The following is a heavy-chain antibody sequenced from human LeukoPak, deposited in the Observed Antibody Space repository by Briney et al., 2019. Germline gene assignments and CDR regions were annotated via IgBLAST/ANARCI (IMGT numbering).Heavy chain of an antibody. Sequence: TSETLSLTCAVSGYSISSGYYWGWIRQPPGKGLEWIGSIYHSGSTYYNPSLKSRVTISVDTSKNQFSLKLSSVTAADTAVYYCARQGRFYDFWSGSDFDYWGQGTLVTVSS. CDR3: ARQGRFYDFWSGSDFDY. CDR1: GYSISSGYY. CDR2: IYHSGST. V-gene: IGHV4-38-2*01. J-gene: IGHJ4*02. D-gene: IGHD3-3*01.